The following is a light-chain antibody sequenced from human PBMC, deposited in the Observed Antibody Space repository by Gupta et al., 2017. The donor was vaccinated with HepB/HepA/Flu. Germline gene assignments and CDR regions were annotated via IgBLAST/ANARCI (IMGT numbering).Light chain of an antibody. Sequence: QSALTQPRSVSGSPGQSVIIACTGTRSDVGGYNYVSWYQQHPGKAPKLMIYDVNKRPSGVPDRFSGSKSGITASLTIAGLQAEDEADYYCSSYTGGYTFWVFGGGTKLTVL. J-gene: IGLJ3*02. CDR3: SSYTGGYTFWV. CDR1: RSDVGGYNY. V-gene: IGLV2-11*01. CDR2: DVN.